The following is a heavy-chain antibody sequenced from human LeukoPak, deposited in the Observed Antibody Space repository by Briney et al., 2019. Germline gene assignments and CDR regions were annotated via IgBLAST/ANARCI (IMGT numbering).Heavy chain of an antibody. CDR2: INHSGST. V-gene: IGHV4-34*01. CDR1: GESFSDYY. CDR3: ASWWELLHYFVY. J-gene: IGHJ4*02. D-gene: IGHD1-26*01. Sequence: SETLSLTCAVYGESFSDYYLSWIRQPPGKGLGWIGEINHSGSTNYNPSLESRVTISVDTSKNQVSLKLTSVTAADTAVYYCASWWELLHYFVYWGQGTLVTVSS.